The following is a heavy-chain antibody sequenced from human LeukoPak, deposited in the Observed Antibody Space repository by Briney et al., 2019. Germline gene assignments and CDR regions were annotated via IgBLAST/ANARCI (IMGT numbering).Heavy chain of an antibody. CDR3: ARDLNYYDSSGYLYYYGMDV. D-gene: IGHD3-22*01. CDR1: GGSISSSSYS. Sequence: PSETLSLTCTVSGGSISSSSYSWTWIRQPPGKGLEWIGSIHYDGNTYYKPSLRSRVTISVDTSNQFSLRLSSATAADTAVYYCARDLNYYDSSGYLYYYGMDVWGQGTTVTVSS. V-gene: IGHV4-39*07. CDR2: IHYDGNT. J-gene: IGHJ6*02.